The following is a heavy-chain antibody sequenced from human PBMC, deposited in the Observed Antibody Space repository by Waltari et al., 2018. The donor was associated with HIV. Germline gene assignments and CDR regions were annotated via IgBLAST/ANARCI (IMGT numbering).Heavy chain of an antibody. CDR3: VRETSGRDAFDI. J-gene: IGHJ3*02. CDR1: RFSFSDYD. Sequence: LVESGGDLVQSGTSLRLSCEASRFSFSDYDMFWVRQAPGKGIEWVAVISKYGNDKKYIDSVKGRFNVSRDNVKNTLYLYMSRLRPEDTAVYYCVRETSGRDAFDIWGLGTQVIVSS. V-gene: IGHV3-30*10. D-gene: IGHD2-15*01. CDR2: ISKYGNDK.